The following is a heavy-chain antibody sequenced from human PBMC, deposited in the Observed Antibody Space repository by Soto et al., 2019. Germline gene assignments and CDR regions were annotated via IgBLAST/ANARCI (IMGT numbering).Heavy chain of an antibody. V-gene: IGHV4-39*01. D-gene: IGHD4-17*01. J-gene: IGHJ6*02. CDR1: GDSISDSSFY. CDR3: ARHPDYGGNYYYYGMDV. CDR2: IYYKGYT. Sequence: PSETLSLTCTSSGDSISDSSFYWAWIRQPPGKGLEWIGSIYYKGYTKYNPSLESRVTITVDTSRNQFSLRLSSVTAADTAVYFCARHPDYGGNYYYYGMDVWGPGTTVTVSS.